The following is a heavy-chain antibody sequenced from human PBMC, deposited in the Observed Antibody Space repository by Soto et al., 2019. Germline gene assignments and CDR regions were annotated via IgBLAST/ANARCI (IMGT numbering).Heavy chain of an antibody. J-gene: IGHJ3*02. CDR2: ISYDGSNK. CDR3: AKDFSAYYYDSRVAFDI. CDR1: GFTFSSYG. Sequence: PVGSLRLSCAASGFTFSSYGMHWVRQAPGKGLEWVAVISYDGSNKYYADSVKGRFTISRDNSKNTLYLQMNSLRAEDTAVYYCAKDFSAYYYDSRVAFDIWGQGTMVTVSS. D-gene: IGHD3-22*01. V-gene: IGHV3-30*18.